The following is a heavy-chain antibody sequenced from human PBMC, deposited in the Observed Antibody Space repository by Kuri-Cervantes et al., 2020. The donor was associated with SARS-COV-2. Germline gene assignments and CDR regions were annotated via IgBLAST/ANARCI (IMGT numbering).Heavy chain of an antibody. D-gene: IGHD3-16*01. CDR2: INPNSGGT. V-gene: IGHV1-2*02. Sequence: ASVKVSCKASGYTFTGYYMRWVRQAPGQGLEWMGWINPNSGGTNYAQKFQGRVTMTRDTSISTAYMELSRLRSDDTAVYYCARDSPFWDYVWGKRFDPWGQGTLVTVSS. CDR1: GYTFTGYY. J-gene: IGHJ5*02. CDR3: ARDSPFWDYVWGKRFDP.